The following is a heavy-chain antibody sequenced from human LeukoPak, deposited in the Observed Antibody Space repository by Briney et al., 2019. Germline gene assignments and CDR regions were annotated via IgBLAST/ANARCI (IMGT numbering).Heavy chain of an antibody. CDR3: ARGGIAVAGTFGP. CDR1: GGSISSYY. D-gene: IGHD6-19*01. V-gene: IGHV4-59*01. CDR2: IYYSGGT. J-gene: IGHJ5*02. Sequence: SETLSLTCTVSGGSISSYYWSWIRQPPGKGLEWIGYIYYSGGTNYNPSLKSRVTISVDTSKNQFSLKLSSVTAADTAVYYCARGGIAVAGTFGPWGQGTLVTVSS.